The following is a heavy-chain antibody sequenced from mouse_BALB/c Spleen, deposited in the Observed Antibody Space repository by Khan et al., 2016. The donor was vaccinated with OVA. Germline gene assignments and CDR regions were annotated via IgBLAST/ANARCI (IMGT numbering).Heavy chain of an antibody. V-gene: IGHV5-6*02. D-gene: IGHD4-1*01. CDR2: ISSGGDYT. Sequence: EVKLEESGGDLVKPGGSLKLSCAASGFTFSSYSMSWVRQTPDKRLEWVATISSGGDYTYYPDNVKGRFTISRDNAKNTLYLQMSSLKSEDTAMYYCASHVTGSFAYWGQGTLVTVSA. CDR1: GFTFSSYS. J-gene: IGHJ3*01. CDR3: ASHVTGSFAY.